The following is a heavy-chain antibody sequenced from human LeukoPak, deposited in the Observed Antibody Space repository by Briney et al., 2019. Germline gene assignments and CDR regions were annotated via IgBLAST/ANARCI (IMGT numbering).Heavy chain of an antibody. Sequence: GGSLRLSCAASGFTFSDHQMDWVRQAPGKGLEWVGRSRNKANSYTTSYAASVQGRFTLSRDDSNNSLYLQMNSLKTEDTAVYYCANEIRPNDYWGQGTQVTVSS. D-gene: IGHD4-17*01. V-gene: IGHV3-72*01. CDR1: GFTFSDHQ. CDR2: SRNKANSYTT. J-gene: IGHJ4*02. CDR3: ANEIRPNDY.